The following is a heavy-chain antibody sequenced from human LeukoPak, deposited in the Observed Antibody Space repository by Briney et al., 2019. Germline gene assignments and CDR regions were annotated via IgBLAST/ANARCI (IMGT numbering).Heavy chain of an antibody. CDR1: GGSISSYY. V-gene: IGHV4-59*01. D-gene: IGHD5-12*01. J-gene: IGHJ5*02. CDR2: IYYSGST. Sequence: PSETLSLTCTVSGGSISSYYWRWIRQPPGKGLEWIGYIYYSGSTNYTPSLKSRVTISVDTSKNQFSLKLSSATAADTAVYYCARVLSGHDPIPDPWGQGTLVTVSS. CDR3: ARVLSGHDPIPDP.